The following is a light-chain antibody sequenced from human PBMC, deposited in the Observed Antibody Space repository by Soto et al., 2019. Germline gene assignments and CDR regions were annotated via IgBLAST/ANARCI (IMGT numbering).Light chain of an antibody. CDR2: GAS. Sequence: EIVLTQSPATLSMSPGERASLFCRASRSVNNNFLAWYQQRPGQAPRLLVFGASSRAAGIPERFSGSGSGTDFALTVSRLEPEDFAMYYCQQYGNSPATFGQGTKVDIK. CDR1: RSVNNNF. V-gene: IGKV3-20*01. CDR3: QQYGNSPAT. J-gene: IGKJ1*01.